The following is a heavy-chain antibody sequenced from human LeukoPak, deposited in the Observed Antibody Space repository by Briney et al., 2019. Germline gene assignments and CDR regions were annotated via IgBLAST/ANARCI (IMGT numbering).Heavy chain of an antibody. CDR1: GGSITCNY. J-gene: IGHJ4*02. V-gene: IGHV4-59*08. Sequence: PSETLSLTCTVSGGSITCNYWSWIRQPPGKGLEWIAYIYYSGNTNYNPSLKSRVTLSLDTSKNQFSLKLTSVTAADTAVYYCATGGDRKNDGYWGQGTLVTVSS. D-gene: IGHD2-21*02. CDR2: IYYSGNT. CDR3: ATGGDRKNDGY.